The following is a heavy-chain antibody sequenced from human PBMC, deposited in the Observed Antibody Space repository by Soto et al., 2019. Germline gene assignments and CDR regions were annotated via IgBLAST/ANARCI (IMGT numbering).Heavy chain of an antibody. V-gene: IGHV3-11*06. CDR2: ISSSSYT. J-gene: IGHJ4*02. CDR1: GFTFSDYY. CDR3: ARSIAVAGMGYFDY. Sequence: GALRLSCAASGFTFSDYYMSWIRQAPGKGLEWVSYISSSSYTNYADSVKGRFTISRDNAKNSLYLQMNSLRAEDTAVYYCARSIAVAGMGYFDYWGQGTLVTVSS. D-gene: IGHD6-19*01.